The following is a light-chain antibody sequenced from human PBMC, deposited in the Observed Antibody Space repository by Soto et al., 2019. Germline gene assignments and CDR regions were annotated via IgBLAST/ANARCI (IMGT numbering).Light chain of an antibody. V-gene: IGKV3-11*01. CDR2: DVS. Sequence: EVILTQSPGTLSLSPGDRATLSCRASQSVSSYLAWYQQKPGQAPRLLIYDVSNRATGIPARFSGSGSGTDFTLTNSSLEPEDFSVYFCQQRSEWPLCTFGQGTKLETK. CDR1: QSVSSY. J-gene: IGKJ2*02. CDR3: QQRSEWPLCT.